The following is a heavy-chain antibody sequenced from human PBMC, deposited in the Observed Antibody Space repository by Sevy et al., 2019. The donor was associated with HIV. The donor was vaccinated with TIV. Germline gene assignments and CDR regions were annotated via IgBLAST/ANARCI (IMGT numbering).Heavy chain of an antibody. CDR2: INHSGST. CDR1: GGSFSGYY. V-gene: IGHV4-34*01. CDR3: ARVSGGSSGWYGLVDY. Sequence: SETLSLTCAVYGGSFSGYYWSWIRQPPGKGMEWIGEINHSGSTKYNPSLKSRVTLSVDTSKNKFSLKLGSATAADTAVYYCARVSGGSSGWYGLVDYWGQGTLVTVSS. D-gene: IGHD6-19*01. J-gene: IGHJ4*02.